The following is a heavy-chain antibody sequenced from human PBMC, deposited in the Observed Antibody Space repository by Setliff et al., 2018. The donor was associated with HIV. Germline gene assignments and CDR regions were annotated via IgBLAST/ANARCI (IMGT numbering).Heavy chain of an antibody. CDR2: IHPSGET. J-gene: IGHJ4*02. Sequence: SETLSLTCTVSGGSINYCYWSWIRQPPGKNPEYIGYIHPSGETYYSPSLRRRATISLDRPKIQFSLKLSSVTAADTAIYYCARDPGITAAGTEYFDSWGQGILVTVSS. V-gene: IGHV4-59*01. D-gene: IGHD6-13*01. CDR3: ARDPGITAAGTEYFDS. CDR1: GGSINYCY.